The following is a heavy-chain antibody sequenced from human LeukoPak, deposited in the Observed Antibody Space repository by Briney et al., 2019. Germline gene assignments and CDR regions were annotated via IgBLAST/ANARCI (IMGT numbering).Heavy chain of an antibody. CDR2: INHSGST. D-gene: IGHD3-22*01. J-gene: IGHJ4*02. V-gene: IGHV4-34*01. Sequence: PSETLSLTCAVYGGSFSGYYWSWIRQPPGKGLEWIGEINHSGSTNYNPSLKSRVTISVDTSKNQFSLKLSSVTAADTAVYYCARHGGRTYYYDSSGYGPDYWGQGTLVTVSS. CDR3: ARHGGRTYYYDSSGYGPDY. CDR1: GGSFSGYY.